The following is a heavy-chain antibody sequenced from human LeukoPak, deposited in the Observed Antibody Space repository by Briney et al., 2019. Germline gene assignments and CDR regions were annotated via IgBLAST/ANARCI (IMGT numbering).Heavy chain of an antibody. J-gene: IGHJ4*02. V-gene: IGHV3-53*01. CDR3: TKLKGWYGEGFFDY. CDR2: LYSGGAT. D-gene: IGHD6-19*01. CDR1: GFTVSSNY. Sequence: GSLRLSCAASGFTVSSNYMSWVRQPAGKGLEWVSVLYSGGATFYADSVKGRFTISRDTSKNTLYLRMNDLRADDTAVYYCTKLKGWYGEGFFDYWGQGTLVTVSS.